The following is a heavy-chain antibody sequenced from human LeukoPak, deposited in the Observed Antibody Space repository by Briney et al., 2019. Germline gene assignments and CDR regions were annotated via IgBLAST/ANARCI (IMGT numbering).Heavy chain of an antibody. Sequence: ASVKVSCKASGYTFTSYGISWVRQAPGQGLEWMGWISAYNGNTNYAQKLQGRVTLTTDTSTSTAYMELRSLRSDDTAVYYCARVQAAGDYYYYMDVWGKGTTVTVSS. CDR2: ISAYNGNT. D-gene: IGHD2-15*01. CDR1: GYTFTSYG. CDR3: ARVQAAGDYYYYMDV. J-gene: IGHJ6*03. V-gene: IGHV1-18*01.